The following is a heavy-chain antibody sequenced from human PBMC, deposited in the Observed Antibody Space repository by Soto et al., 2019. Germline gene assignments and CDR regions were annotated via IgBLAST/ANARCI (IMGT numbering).Heavy chain of an antibody. V-gene: IGHV4-39*01. CDR1: GGSISSSSYY. D-gene: IGHD3-9*01. Sequence: QLQLQESGPGLVKASETLSLTCTVSGGSISSSSYYWGWIRQPPGKGLEWIGNIYYSGSTYYNPSLKSRVTISINTSKNQFSLKLSSVTAADTAVYYCARVALRYFDWLALGLQSFEIWGQGTMVTVSS. CDR3: ARVALRYFDWLALGLQSFEI. J-gene: IGHJ3*02. CDR2: IYYSGST.